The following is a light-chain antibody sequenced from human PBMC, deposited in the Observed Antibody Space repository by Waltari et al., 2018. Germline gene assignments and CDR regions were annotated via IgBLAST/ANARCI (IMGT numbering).Light chain of an antibody. Sequence: DIQMTQSPSSLSASVGDRVTITCRASQTVVSYLHWYQPKPGKAPKLLIYAASGLQSGVPSRFSCSGSGTDFTLTISSLQPEDFATYYCQQTYTTLGTFGQGTKVEIK. CDR2: AAS. V-gene: IGKV1-39*01. J-gene: IGKJ1*01. CDR3: QQTYTTLGT. CDR1: QTVVSY.